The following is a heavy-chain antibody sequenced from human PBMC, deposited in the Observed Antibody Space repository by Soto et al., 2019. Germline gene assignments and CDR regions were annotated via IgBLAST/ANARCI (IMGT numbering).Heavy chain of an antibody. V-gene: IGHV4-38-2*02. CDR1: GYSITSGYY. CDR2: IFHSGST. Sequence: SSETLSLTCAVSGYSITSGYYWGWIRQSPGKGLEWIGNIFHSGSTFYNPSLKSRVIISVDTSKNQFFLMLSSVTAADTAVYYCARDHLDKRRTRDYYYGMDVWGQGTTVTVSS. J-gene: IGHJ6*02. CDR3: ARDHLDKRRTRDYYYGMDV.